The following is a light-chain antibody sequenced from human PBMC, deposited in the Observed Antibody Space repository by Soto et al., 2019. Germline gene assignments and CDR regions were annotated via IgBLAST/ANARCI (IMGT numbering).Light chain of an antibody. CDR2: AAS. J-gene: IGKJ1*01. Sequence: DIQMTQSPSSLSASVGDRVTITCRGSQSISSYLNWYQQKPGKAPKLLIYAASSLQSGAPSSFSCRGPGTDFTLTISSLQPEDFAAYYCQQSYRSPWTCGLGTQVQMK. V-gene: IGKV1-39*01. CDR1: QSISSY. CDR3: QQSYRSPWT.